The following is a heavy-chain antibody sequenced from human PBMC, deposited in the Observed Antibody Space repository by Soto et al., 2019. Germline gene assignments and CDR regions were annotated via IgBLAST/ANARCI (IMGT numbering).Heavy chain of an antibody. Sequence: QVQLVESGGDLVEPGGSLRLSCAASGFTFSDYYMSWMRQAPGKGLVWIAYISGAGSNYADSGQGRFTISRDNTKNSLYLQMNSLRDEDTAVYYCARSRKPSYYSGPYFDFWGQGALVTVSS. CDR1: GFTFSDYY. V-gene: IGHV3-11*01. J-gene: IGHJ4*02. CDR3: ARSRKPSYYSGPYFDF. CDR2: ISGAGS. D-gene: IGHD3-10*01.